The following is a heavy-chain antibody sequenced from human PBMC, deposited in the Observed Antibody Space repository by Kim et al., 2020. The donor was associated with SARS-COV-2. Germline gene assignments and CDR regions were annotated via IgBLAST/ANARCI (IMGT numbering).Heavy chain of an antibody. D-gene: IGHD2-21*01. CDR2: IYYSGST. CDR1: GGSISSSSYY. J-gene: IGHJ3*02. Sequence: SETLSLTCTVSGGSISSSSYYWGWIRQPPGKGLEWIGSIYYSGSTYYNPSLKSRVTISVDTSKNQFSLKLSSVTAADTAVYYCARTAHSYAFDIWGQGTMVTVSS. V-gene: IGHV4-39*01. CDR3: ARTAHSYAFDI.